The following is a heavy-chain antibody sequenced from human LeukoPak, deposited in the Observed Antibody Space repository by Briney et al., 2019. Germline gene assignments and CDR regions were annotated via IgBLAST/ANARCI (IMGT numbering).Heavy chain of an antibody. V-gene: IGHV3-74*01. Sequence: GGSLRLSCAASGFTFSTSPMHWVRQAPGKGLVWVSFIKGDGSTATLADSVMGRFTISRDNAKNTLYLQMNSLRAEDTAVYYCSSLGAPPPYRDYWGQGTLVTVSS. CDR3: SSLGAPPPYRDY. CDR1: GFTFSTSP. D-gene: IGHD3-16*02. J-gene: IGHJ4*02. CDR2: IKGDGSTA.